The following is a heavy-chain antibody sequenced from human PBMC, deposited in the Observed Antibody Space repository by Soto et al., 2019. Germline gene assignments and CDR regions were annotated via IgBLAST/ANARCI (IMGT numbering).Heavy chain of an antibody. J-gene: IGHJ2*01. CDR2: INAGNGNT. V-gene: IGHV1-3*01. CDR3: ARGGSLYWYFDL. D-gene: IGHD1-26*01. CDR1: GYTFTSYA. Sequence: QVQLVQSGAEVKKPGASVKVSCKASGYTFTSYAMHWVRQAPGQRLEWMGWINAGNGNTKYSQKLQGRVTITRDTSASTAYMELSSLRSEATAVYYCARGGSLYWYFDLWGRGTLVTVSS.